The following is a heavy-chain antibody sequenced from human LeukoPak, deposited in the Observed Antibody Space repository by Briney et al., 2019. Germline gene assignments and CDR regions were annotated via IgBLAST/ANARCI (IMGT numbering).Heavy chain of an antibody. CDR2: INWNGGST. J-gene: IGHJ3*02. Sequence: PGGSLRLSCAASGFTFDDYGMSWVRQAPGKGLEWVSGINWNGGSTGYADSVKGRFTISRDNAKNSLYLQMNSLRAEDTALYYCARAIVVSASRPDAFDIWGQGTMVTVSS. CDR1: GFTFDDYG. V-gene: IGHV3-20*04. D-gene: IGHD3-22*01. CDR3: ARAIVVSASRPDAFDI.